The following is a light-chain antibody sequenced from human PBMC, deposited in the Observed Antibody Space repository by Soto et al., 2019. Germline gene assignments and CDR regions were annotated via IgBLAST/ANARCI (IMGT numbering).Light chain of an antibody. CDR2: GAS. CDR1: QSVGSNY. V-gene: IGKV3-20*01. J-gene: IGKJ3*01. Sequence: EIVLTQSPGTLSLSPGERATLYCRASQSVGSNYLAWYQQKPGQAPRVLIYGASSRATGIPDRFSGSGSGADFTLTISTLEPEDSAVYYCQQYTTSPFTFRPGTKVDIK. CDR3: QQYTTSPFT.